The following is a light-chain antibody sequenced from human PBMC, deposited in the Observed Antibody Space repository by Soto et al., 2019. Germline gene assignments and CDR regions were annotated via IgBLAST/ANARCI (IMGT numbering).Light chain of an antibody. CDR3: CSYAGSHFL. CDR2: DVS. V-gene: IGLV2-11*01. CDR1: SSDVGGYNF. J-gene: IGLJ2*01. Sequence: QSALTHPRSVSGSPGQSVTISCTGTSSDVGGYNFVSWYQQHPGKAPKLMIYDVSQRPSGVPDRFSGSKSGNTASLTISGLQDEDEADYYCCSYAGSHFLFGGGTKLTVL.